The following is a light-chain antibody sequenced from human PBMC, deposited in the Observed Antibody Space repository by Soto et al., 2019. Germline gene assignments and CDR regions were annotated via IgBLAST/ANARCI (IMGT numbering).Light chain of an antibody. CDR1: QSVVYSANNKNY. V-gene: IGKV4-1*01. CDR3: QQYYTVPYT. CDR2: WAS. J-gene: IGKJ2*01. Sequence: DIVMTQSPDFLAVSLGERATINCKSSQSVVYSANNKNYLSWYQQKPGQPPKLLISWASTRQAGVPDRFSGSRSGTDFTLTISSLQAEAVAVYYCQQYYTVPYTFGQGTKLEIK.